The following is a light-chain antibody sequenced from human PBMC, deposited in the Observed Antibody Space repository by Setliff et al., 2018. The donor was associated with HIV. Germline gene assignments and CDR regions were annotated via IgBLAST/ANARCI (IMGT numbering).Light chain of an antibody. J-gene: IGLJ1*01. CDR3: TSYAGNSIYL. CDR1: SSDVGRYNY. CDR2: EAT. Sequence: QSVLTQPPSASGSPGQSVTISCTGTSSDVGRYNYVSWYQQHPGEAPKLIIYEATKRPSGVPDRFSGSKSGNTASLTVSGLQVDDEADYYCTSYAGNSIYLFGTGTKVTVL. V-gene: IGLV2-8*01.